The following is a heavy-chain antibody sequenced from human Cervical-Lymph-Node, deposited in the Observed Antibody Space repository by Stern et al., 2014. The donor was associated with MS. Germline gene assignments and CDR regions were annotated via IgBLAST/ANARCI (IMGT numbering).Heavy chain of an antibody. CDR2: IPSNFGSA. CDR1: GEPFTDYA. V-gene: IGHV1-69*06. Sequence: QMQLVQSGAEVKKPGSSVKVSCKASGEPFTDYAIRWVRQAPGQGLEWMGGIPSNFGSADYAQKFQGILTITADKSTSTAYMDLSSLTSEDTAVYYCAREVGSLAMDVWGQGTTVIVSS. J-gene: IGHJ6*01. D-gene: IGHD1-1*01. CDR3: AREVGSLAMDV.